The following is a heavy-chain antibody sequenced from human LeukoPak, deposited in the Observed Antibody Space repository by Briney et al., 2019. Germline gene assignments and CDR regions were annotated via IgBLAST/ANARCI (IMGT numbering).Heavy chain of an antibody. CDR3: AKFMTTINLFNHYTMDV. V-gene: IGHV1-18*01. CDR1: GYTFSNYG. J-gene: IGHJ6*02. D-gene: IGHD4-11*01. Sequence: ATVKVSCKASGYTFSNYGITWLRQAPGQGLECMGWISGYNGNTNYAQRLQDRVTMTTDTSTSTAYMELRSLRSDDTAVYYCAKFMTTINLFNHYTMDVWGQGTTVTVSS. CDR2: ISGYNGNT.